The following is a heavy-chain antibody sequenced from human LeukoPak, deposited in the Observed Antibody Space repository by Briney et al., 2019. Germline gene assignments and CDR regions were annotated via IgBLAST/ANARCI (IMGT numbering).Heavy chain of an antibody. D-gene: IGHD4/OR15-4a*01. CDR3: ARDPGAFPYFFDC. CDR1: GFTFSSYA. V-gene: IGHV3-23*01. J-gene: IGHJ4*02. CDR2: ISGSGGST. Sequence: PGGSLRLSCAASGFTFSSYAMSWVRQAPGKGLEWVSAISGSGGSTYYADSVKGRFTISRDNSKNTLYLQMNSLRVEGTAVYFCARDPGAFPYFFDCWGQGTPVTVSS.